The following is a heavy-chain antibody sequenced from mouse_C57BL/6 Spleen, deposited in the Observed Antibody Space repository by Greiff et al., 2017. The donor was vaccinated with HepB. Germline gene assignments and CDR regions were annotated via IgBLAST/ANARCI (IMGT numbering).Heavy chain of an antibody. CDR1: GYTFTSYW. D-gene: IGHD1-1*01. CDR3: ARIKKIVATYFDY. J-gene: IGHJ2*01. V-gene: IGHV1S81*02. CDR2: TNPTNGRT. Sequence: VQLQQSGAELVKAGASVKMSCKASGYTFTSYWMHWVKQRLGQGLEWFAETNPTNGRTYYNEKFKSKATLTVEKSSSPAYLLLCGPTFEDFAVYYCARIKKIVATYFDYWGQGTTLTVSS.